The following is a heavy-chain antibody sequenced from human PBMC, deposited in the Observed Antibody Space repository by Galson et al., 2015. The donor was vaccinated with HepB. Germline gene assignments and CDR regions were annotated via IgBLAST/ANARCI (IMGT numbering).Heavy chain of an antibody. CDR2: IYPRDSDI. J-gene: IGHJ4*02. D-gene: IGHD5-24*01. CDR1: GYSFSTYW. V-gene: IGHV5-51*01. Sequence: QSGAEVKKPGGSLKISCKSSGYSFSTYWIGWVRQMPGKGLEWMGVIYPRDSDIRYSPSFQGQVTISADESISTAYLQWSSLKASDTAMYYCVRPRRDGYNYDVFDYWGQGTLVTISS. CDR3: VRPRRDGYNYDVFDY.